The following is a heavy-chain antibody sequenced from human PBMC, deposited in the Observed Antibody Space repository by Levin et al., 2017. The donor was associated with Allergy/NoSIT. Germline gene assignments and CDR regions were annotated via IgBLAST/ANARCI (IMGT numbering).Heavy chain of an antibody. CDR3: ARDPRVRRYYDFWSGYYATRNWFDP. J-gene: IGHJ5*02. D-gene: IGHD3-3*01. V-gene: IGHV7-4-1*02. CDR2: INTNTGNP. CDR1: GYTFTNYA. Sequence: ASVKVSCKASGYTFTNYAINWVRQAPGQGLEWMGWINTNTGNPTYAQGFTGRFVFSLDTSVSTAYLQISSLKAEDTAVYYCARDPRVRRYYDFWSGYYATRNWFDPWGQGTLVTVSS.